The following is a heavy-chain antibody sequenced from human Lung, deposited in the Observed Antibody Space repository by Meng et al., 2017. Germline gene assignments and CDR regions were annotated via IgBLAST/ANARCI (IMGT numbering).Heavy chain of an antibody. CDR3: ASIVDTANNWFDP. D-gene: IGHD5-18*01. V-gene: IGHV4-39*01. CDR2: IFYSGHT. Sequence: QLQLQESGPGRGKPSETLSRTGTVSGGSISSSRYYWGWIRQPPGKGLESIGGIFYSGHTYYNPSLKSRVTISIDTSKNQFSLKLTSVTAADTAVYYCASIVDTANNWFDPWGQGTLVTVSS. J-gene: IGHJ5*02. CDR1: GGSISSSRYY.